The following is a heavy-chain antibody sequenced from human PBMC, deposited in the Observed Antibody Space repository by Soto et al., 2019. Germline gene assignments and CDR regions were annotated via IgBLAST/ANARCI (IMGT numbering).Heavy chain of an antibody. V-gene: IGHV1-2*04. J-gene: IGHJ4*02. CDR1: GYTFTGYY. D-gene: IGHD5-18*01. CDR3: ARGGYRYGYGYLYY. CDR2: INPNRGGT. Sequence: QVQLVQSGAEVKKPGASVKVSCKASGYTFTGYYMHWVRQAPGQGLEWMGWINPNRGGTNYAQKFQGWVTMTRDTSIRTAYMEASRLRSVDTAVYYCARGGYRYGYGYLYYWGQGTLVTVSS.